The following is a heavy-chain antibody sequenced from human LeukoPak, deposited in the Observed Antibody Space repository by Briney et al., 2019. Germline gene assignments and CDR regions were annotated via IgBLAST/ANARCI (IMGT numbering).Heavy chain of an antibody. Sequence: PGGSLRLSCAASGFTFSSYWMSWVRQAPGKGLEWVANIKQDGSEKYYVDSVKGRFTISIDNAKNSLYLQMNSLRAEDTAVYYCARDLYGDYALFDYWGQGTLVTVSS. D-gene: IGHD4-17*01. J-gene: IGHJ4*02. CDR3: ARDLYGDYALFDY. CDR1: GFTFSSYW. CDR2: IKQDGSEK. V-gene: IGHV3-7*01.